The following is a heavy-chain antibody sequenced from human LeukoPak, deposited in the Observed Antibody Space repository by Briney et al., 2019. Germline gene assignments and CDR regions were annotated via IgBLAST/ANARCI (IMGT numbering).Heavy chain of an antibody. D-gene: IGHD3-16*01. CDR1: VFRVSDYS. Sequence: GGSLRLSCAASVFRVSDYSISWMRQSPGKGPEWISYVMSGRGSSNYADSVKGRFTISRDNAKNSVALQLDGLRADDTSVYFCTRERRGSYYAFESWGQGTLVTVSS. CDR2: VMSGRGSS. V-gene: IGHV3-11*05. CDR3: TRERRGSYYAFES. J-gene: IGHJ4*02.